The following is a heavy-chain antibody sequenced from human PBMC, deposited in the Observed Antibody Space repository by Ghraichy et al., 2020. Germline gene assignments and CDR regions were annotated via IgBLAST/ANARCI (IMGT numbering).Heavy chain of an antibody. V-gene: IGHV3-23*01. D-gene: IGHD1-26*01. CDR1: GFTFSSYA. CDR3: AKTVHLHTGRYWFDP. Sequence: GGSLRLSRAASGFTFSSYAMSWVRQAPGKGLEWVSAISGSGGSTYYADSVKGRFTISRDNSKNTLYLQMNSLRAEDTAVYYCAKTVHLHTGRYWFDPWGQGTLVTVSS. CDR2: ISGSGGST. J-gene: IGHJ5*02.